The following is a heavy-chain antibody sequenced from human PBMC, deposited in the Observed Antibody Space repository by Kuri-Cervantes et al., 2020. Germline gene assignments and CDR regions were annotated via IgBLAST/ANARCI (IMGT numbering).Heavy chain of an antibody. Sequence: SCAASGFTFSSYEMNWVRQPPGKGLEWIGEIYHSGSTNYNPSLKSRVTISVDKSKNQFSLKLSSVTAADTAVYCCARAIHGPFDYWGQGTLVTVSS. D-gene: IGHD5-18*01. J-gene: IGHJ4*02. CDR2: IYHSGST. V-gene: IGHV4-4*01. CDR3: ARAIHGPFDY. CDR1: GFTFSSYEM.